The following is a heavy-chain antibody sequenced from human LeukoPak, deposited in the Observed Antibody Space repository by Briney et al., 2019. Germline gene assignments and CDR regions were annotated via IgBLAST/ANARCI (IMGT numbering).Heavy chain of an antibody. D-gene: IGHD3-10*01. CDR1: GYTFTSYG. Sequence: ASVKVSCKASGYTFTSYGISWVRQAPGQGLEWMGWINLYNGNTNYAQKLQGRVTMTTDTSTSTAYMELRSLRSDDTAVYYCARIDSENSYSSGSFYGGNNWFDPWGQGTLVTVSS. J-gene: IGHJ5*02. V-gene: IGHV1-18*01. CDR2: INLYNGNT. CDR3: ARIDSENSYSSGSFYGGNNWFDP.